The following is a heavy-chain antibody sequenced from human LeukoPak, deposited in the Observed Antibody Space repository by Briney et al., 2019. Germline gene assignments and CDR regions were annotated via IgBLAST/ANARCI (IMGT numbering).Heavy chain of an antibody. D-gene: IGHD6-19*01. CDR2: IYSGGST. CDR1: EFSVGSNY. CDR3: AKDGEQWLGDFDY. J-gene: IGHJ4*02. V-gene: IGHV3-66*01. Sequence: GGSLRLSCAASEFSVGSNYMTWVRQAPGKGLEWVSLIYSGGSTYYADSVKGRFTISRDNSKSTLYLQMNSLRAEDTAVYYCAKDGEQWLGDFDYWGQGTQVTVSS.